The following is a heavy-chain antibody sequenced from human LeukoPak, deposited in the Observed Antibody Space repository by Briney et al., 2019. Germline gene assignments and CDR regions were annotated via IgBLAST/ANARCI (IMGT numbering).Heavy chain of an antibody. Sequence: GGSLRLSCAASGFMFTDSWMAWVRQAPGKGLEWLANINEDGSDKNYVVALKGRFTISRDNAEKSLYLQMNSLRAEDTAIYYCARDAAYGYDRFDYWGQGTQVTVSS. D-gene: IGHD4-17*01. CDR2: INEDGSDK. CDR1: GFMFTDSW. J-gene: IGHJ4*02. V-gene: IGHV3-7*01. CDR3: ARDAAYGYDRFDY.